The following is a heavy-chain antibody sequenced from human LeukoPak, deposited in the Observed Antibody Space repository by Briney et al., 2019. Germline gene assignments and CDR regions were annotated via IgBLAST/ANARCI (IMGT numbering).Heavy chain of an antibody. CDR3: TKRDSSGLYYFQY. Sequence: TGGSLRLSCAASGFTFSSYAMSWVRQAPGKGLEWVSTISKTDGFTYYGDSVKGRFTVSRDNSKNTVYLQMNGLRAEDTAVYYCTKRDSSGLYYFQYWDQGTLVTVSS. CDR2: ISKTDGFT. CDR1: GFTFSSYA. J-gene: IGHJ4*02. V-gene: IGHV3-23*01. D-gene: IGHD3-22*01.